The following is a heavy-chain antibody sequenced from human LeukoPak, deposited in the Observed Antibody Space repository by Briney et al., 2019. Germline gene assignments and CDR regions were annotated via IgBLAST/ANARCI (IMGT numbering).Heavy chain of an antibody. V-gene: IGHV3-48*01. D-gene: IGHD3-3*01. CDR3: ARVAGERITIFGVVIEDAFDI. Sequence: GSLRPSCGASGFPLSNFSINLGRPAPRKGPGLGLFICYSSNIYYADSVKGRFTISRDNAKNSLYLQMNSLRAEDTAVYYCARVAGERITIFGVVIEDAFDIWGQGTMVTVSS. CDR1: GFPLSNFS. CDR2: ICYSSNI. J-gene: IGHJ3*02.